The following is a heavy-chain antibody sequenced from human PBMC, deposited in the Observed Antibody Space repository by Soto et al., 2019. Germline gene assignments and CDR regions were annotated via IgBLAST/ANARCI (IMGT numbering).Heavy chain of an antibody. Sequence: GGSLRLSCTTSGFTFSTYGFDWVRQAPGKGLEWVAVIWYDGSNKYYADSVKGRFTISRDNSKNTLYLQMNSLRAEDTAVYYCAKVRSSCISTSCPSDYWGQGTLVTVSS. CDR2: IWYDGSNK. D-gene: IGHD2-2*01. CDR3: AKVRSSCISTSCPSDY. J-gene: IGHJ4*02. CDR1: GFTFSTYG. V-gene: IGHV3-33*06.